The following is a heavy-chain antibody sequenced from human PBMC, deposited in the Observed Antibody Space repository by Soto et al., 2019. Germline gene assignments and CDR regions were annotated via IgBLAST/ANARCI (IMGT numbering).Heavy chain of an antibody. CDR1: GFTFSSSA. Sequence: SVEFSCKASGFTFSSSAVQWVRQARGQRLEWIGWIVVGSGNTDYAQKFQERVTITREMSTSTAYMELSSLRSEDTAVYYCAADKGYSYGYGTYWGQGTLVTVSS. D-gene: IGHD5-18*01. J-gene: IGHJ4*02. CDR2: IVVGSGNT. CDR3: AADKGYSYGYGTY. V-gene: IGHV1-58*01.